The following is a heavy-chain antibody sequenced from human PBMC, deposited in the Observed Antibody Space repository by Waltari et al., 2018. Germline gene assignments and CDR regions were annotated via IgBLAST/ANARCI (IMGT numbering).Heavy chain of an antibody. V-gene: IGHV3-23*01. J-gene: IGHJ5*02. Sequence: EVQLLESGGGLVQPGGSLRLSCGVARFTFHRHAINWVRRRPGTGLQWVAAITISDATYHADSVKGRFTISRDTSKDTVYLQMNSLRAEDTAVYYCAKPFYNWDDPLESWGPGTLVTVSS. CDR1: RFTFHRHA. D-gene: IGHD1-20*01. CDR3: AKPFYNWDDPLES. CDR2: ITISDAT.